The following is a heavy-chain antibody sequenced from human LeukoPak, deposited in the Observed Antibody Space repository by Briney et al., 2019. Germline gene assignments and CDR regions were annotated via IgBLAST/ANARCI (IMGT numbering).Heavy chain of an antibody. V-gene: IGHV1-69*05. CDR1: GGTFSSYA. J-gene: IGHJ4*02. CDR3: ARGENYYYDSSGYYTF. D-gene: IGHD3-22*01. CDR2: IIPIFGTA. Sequence: ASVKVSCKASGGTFSSYAISWVRQAPGQGLEWMGRIIPIFGTANYAQKFQGRVTITTDESTSTAYMDLSSLRSEDTAVYYCARGENYYYDSSGYYTFWGQGTLDTVSS.